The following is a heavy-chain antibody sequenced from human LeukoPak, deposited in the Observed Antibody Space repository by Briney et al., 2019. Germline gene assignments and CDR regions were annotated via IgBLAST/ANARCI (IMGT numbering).Heavy chain of an antibody. CDR1: GGSFSGYY. CDR3: ARGALRYFDWLLYNEVYDSRGFDY. CDR2: INHSGST. Sequence: SETLSLTCAVYGGSFSGYYWSWIRQPPGKGLEWIGEINHSGSTNYNPSLKSRVTISVDTSKNQFSLKLSFVTAADTAVYYCARGALRYFDWLLYNEVYDSRGFDYWGQGTLVTVSS. D-gene: IGHD3-9*01. J-gene: IGHJ4*02. V-gene: IGHV4-34*01.